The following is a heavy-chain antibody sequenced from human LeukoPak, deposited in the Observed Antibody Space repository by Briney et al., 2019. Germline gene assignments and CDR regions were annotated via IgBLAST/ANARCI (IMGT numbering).Heavy chain of an antibody. V-gene: IGHV4-61*02. CDR3: AREGGERYCSSTSCYKGNWFDP. J-gene: IGHJ5*02. Sequence: PSETLYLTCTVSGGSISSGDYYWSWIRQPAGKGPEWIGRIYTSGSTNYTPSLKSRVTISVDTSKNQFSLKLSSETAADTAVYYCAREGGERYCSSTSCYKGNWFDPWGQGTLVTVSS. CDR2: IYTSGST. CDR1: GGSISSGDYY. D-gene: IGHD2-2*02.